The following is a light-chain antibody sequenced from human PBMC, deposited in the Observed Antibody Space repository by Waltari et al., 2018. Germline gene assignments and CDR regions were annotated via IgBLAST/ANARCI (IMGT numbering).Light chain of an antibody. CDR1: QSVSSSY. Sequence: EIVLTQSPGPLSLSPGERGTLSCRASQSVSSSYLAWYQQKPGQSPRLLIYAASSRATGIPDRFSGSGSGTDFTLTISRLEPEDFAVYYCQQYGSSPGTFGGGTKVEIK. V-gene: IGKV3-20*01. CDR2: AAS. CDR3: QQYGSSPGT. J-gene: IGKJ4*01.